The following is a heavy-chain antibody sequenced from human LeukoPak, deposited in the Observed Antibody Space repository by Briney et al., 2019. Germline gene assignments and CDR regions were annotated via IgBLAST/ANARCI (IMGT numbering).Heavy chain of an antibody. V-gene: IGHV4-34*01. CDR1: GGSFSGYH. CDR2: INHGGST. Sequence: SETLSLTCVVYGGSFSGYHWSWIRQPPGKGLEWIGEINHGGSTSYNPSLKTRVIISVDTSKNQFSLKLSSVTAADTAVYYCARGGGDFYYMDVWDIGTTVTVSS. J-gene: IGHJ6*03. CDR3: ARGGGDFYYMDV. D-gene: IGHD1-26*01.